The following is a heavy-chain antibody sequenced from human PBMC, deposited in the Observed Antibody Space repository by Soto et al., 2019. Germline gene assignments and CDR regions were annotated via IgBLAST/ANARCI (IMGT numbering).Heavy chain of an antibody. J-gene: IGHJ3*02. Sequence: SETLSLTCAVSGGSISSSNWWSWVRQPPGKGLEWIGEIYHSGSTNYNPSLKSRVTISVDKSKNQFSLKLSSVTAADTAVYYCARDRVVGAADAFDIWGQGTMVTVSS. CDR1: GGSISSSNW. CDR3: ARDRVVGAADAFDI. D-gene: IGHD1-26*01. CDR2: IYHSGST. V-gene: IGHV4-4*02.